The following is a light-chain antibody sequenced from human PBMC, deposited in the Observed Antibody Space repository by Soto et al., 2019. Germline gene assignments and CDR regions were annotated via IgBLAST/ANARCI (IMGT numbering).Light chain of an antibody. J-gene: IGKJ5*01. CDR1: QNIISW. Sequence: DIQMTQSPSTVSESVGDRVTITCRASQNIISWLAWYQQQPGKAPKLLIYAASILQSGVPSRFSGSGSGTDFTLTINCLQPEDFASYYCQQAYGFPVTLGRSTRLEIK. CDR3: QQAYGFPVT. V-gene: IGKV1-12*01. CDR2: AAS.